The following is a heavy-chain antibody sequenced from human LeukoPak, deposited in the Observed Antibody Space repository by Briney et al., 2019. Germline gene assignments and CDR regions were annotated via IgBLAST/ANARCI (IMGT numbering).Heavy chain of an antibody. CDR1: GFSFSDYY. J-gene: IGHJ4*02. D-gene: IGHD1-7*01. Sequence: PGGSLRLSCAASGFSFSDYYMSWIRQAPGKGLKWVSYISSSGDTMFYSDSVKGRFTISRDNGKKSLFLEINSLRAEDAAIYYCVRVMGNYASDYWGQGALVTVSS. V-gene: IGHV3-11*04. CDR2: ISSSGDTM. CDR3: VRVMGNYASDY.